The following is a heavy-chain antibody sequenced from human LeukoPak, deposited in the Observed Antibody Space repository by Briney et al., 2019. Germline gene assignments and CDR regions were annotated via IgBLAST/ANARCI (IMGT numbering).Heavy chain of an antibody. CDR2: ISSSGSTI. CDR1: GFTFSSDY. Sequence: PGGSLRFSCATSGFTFSSDYMNWVRQAPGKGLEWVSYISSSGSTIYYADSVKGRFTISRDNAKNSLYLQMNSLRAEDTAVYYCAELGITMIGGVWGKGTTVTISS. D-gene: IGHD3-10*02. V-gene: IGHV3-48*03. J-gene: IGHJ6*04. CDR3: AELGITMIGGV.